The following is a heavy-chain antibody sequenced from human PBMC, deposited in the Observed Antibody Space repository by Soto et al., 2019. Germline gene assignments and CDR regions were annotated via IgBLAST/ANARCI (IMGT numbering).Heavy chain of an antibody. J-gene: IGHJ5*02. CDR1: GGTFSSYA. V-gene: IGHV1-69*01. D-gene: IGHD3-22*01. Sequence: QVQLVQSGAEVKKPGSSVKVSCKASGGTFSSYAISWVRQAPGQGLEWMGGIIPIFGTANYAQKFQGRVTITADESTSTAYIELSSLRSEDTAVYYCARHTYYYDSSGFNWFDPWGQGTLVTVSS. CDR3: ARHTYYYDSSGFNWFDP. CDR2: IIPIFGTA.